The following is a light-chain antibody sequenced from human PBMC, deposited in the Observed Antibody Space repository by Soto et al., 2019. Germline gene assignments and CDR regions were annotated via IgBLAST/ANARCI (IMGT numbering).Light chain of an antibody. Sequence: QSVLTQPPSASGTPGQRVTISCSGGSSNIGSNAVTWYRQLPGTATKLLIYSNNQRPSGVPDRFSGSKSGTSASLAISGLQSEDEADYYCAAWDDSLNGLYVFGTGTKLTVL. CDR2: SNN. V-gene: IGLV1-44*01. CDR3: AAWDDSLNGLYV. J-gene: IGLJ1*01. CDR1: SSNIGSNA.